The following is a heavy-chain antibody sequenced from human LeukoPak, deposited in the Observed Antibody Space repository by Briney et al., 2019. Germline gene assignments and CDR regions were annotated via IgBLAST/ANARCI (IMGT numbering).Heavy chain of an antibody. J-gene: IGHJ6*02. CDR2: ISYDGSKT. Sequence: PGGSLRLSCAPSGFTSSRYAMHWARQAPGMGLDWVALISYDGSKTYYADSVKGRFTISKDNSQNALYLQMNSLSAEDTAVYYCARGYSSTTYALDVWGRGSTVTVSS. D-gene: IGHD5-18*01. V-gene: IGHV3-30*14. CDR1: GFTSSRYA. CDR3: ARGYSSTTYALDV.